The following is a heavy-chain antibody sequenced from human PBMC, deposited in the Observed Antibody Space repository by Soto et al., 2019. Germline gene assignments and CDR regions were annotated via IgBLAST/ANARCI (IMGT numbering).Heavy chain of an antibody. J-gene: IGHJ4*02. Sequence: GGSLRLSCAASGFTFSSYWMSWVRQAPGKGLEWVANIKQDGSEKYYVDSVKGRFTISRDNAKNSLYLQMNSLRAEDTAVYYWASDPYSSGWSHFDYWGQGTLVTVSS. V-gene: IGHV3-7*01. CDR3: ASDPYSSGWSHFDY. CDR1: GFTFSSYW. CDR2: IKQDGSEK. D-gene: IGHD6-19*01.